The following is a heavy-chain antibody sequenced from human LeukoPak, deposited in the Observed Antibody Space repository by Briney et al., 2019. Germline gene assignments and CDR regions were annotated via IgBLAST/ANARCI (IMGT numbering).Heavy chain of an antibody. V-gene: IGHV3-74*01. Sequence: GGSLRLSCAASGFTFSSYWMHWVRQAPGKGLVWVSRIISDGRSTSYADSVKGRFTISRDNAENTLYLQMNSLRAEDTAVYYCARGPVGTFDCWGQGTLVT. CDR1: GFTFSSYW. J-gene: IGHJ4*02. CDR3: ARGPVGTFDC. CDR2: IISDGRST. D-gene: IGHD3-10*01.